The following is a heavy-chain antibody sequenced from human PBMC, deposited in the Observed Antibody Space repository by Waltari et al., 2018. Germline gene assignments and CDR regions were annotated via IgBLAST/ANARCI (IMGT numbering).Heavy chain of an antibody. CDR3: ARAGVVVPAAMLDYYYYMDV. V-gene: IGHV1-69*05. CDR1: GGTFSSYA. J-gene: IGHJ6*03. D-gene: IGHD2-2*01. Sequence: QVQLVQSGAEVKKPGSSGKVSCKASGGTFSSYAISCVRQPPGQGLEWMGGIIPIFGTANYAQKFQGRVTITTDESTSTAYMELSSLRSEDTAVYYCARAGVVVPAAMLDYYYYMDVWGKGTTVTVSS. CDR2: IIPIFGTA.